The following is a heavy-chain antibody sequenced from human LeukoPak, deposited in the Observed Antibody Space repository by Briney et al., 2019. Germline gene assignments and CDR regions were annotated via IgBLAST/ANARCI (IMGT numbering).Heavy chain of an antibody. CDR2: ISAYNGNT. Sequence: GASVKVSCKASGYTFTSYGISWVRQAPGQGLEWMGWISAYNGNTNYAQKLQGRVTMTTDTSTSTAYMELRSLRSDDTAVYYCARGPLPRDDSSGYWLSYYYYYYMDVWGKGTTVTIS. CDR1: GYTFTSYG. J-gene: IGHJ6*03. V-gene: IGHV1-18*01. D-gene: IGHD3-22*01. CDR3: ARGPLPRDDSSGYWLSYYYYYYMDV.